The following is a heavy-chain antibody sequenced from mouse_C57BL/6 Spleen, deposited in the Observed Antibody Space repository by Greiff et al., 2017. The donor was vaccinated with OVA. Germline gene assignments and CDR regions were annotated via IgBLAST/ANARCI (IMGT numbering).Heavy chain of an antibody. CDR2: IDPSDSYT. CDR1: GYTFTSYW. Sequence: QVQLQQSGAELVKPGASVKLSCKASGYTFTSYWMQWVKQRPGQGLEWIGEIDPSDSYTNYNQKFKGKATLTVDTSSSTAYMQLSSLTSEDSAVYYCARPLHYYGSSYGYFDYWGQGTTLTVSS. D-gene: IGHD1-1*01. V-gene: IGHV1-50*01. J-gene: IGHJ2*01. CDR3: ARPLHYYGSSYGYFDY.